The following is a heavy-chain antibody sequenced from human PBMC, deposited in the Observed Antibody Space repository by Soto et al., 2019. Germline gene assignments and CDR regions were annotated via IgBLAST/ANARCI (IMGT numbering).Heavy chain of an antibody. D-gene: IGHD7-27*01. CDR3: ACNWGNSLRNWLAP. Sequence: QVQLVQSGPEVRKPGSSMKVSCTASAGTFPHYALSWVRQAPGQGLEWMGGIIPVLGTTTYAQKFQGRVSITADESTSTAYIELTSLTSEDTAVYYCACNWGNSLRNWLAPWGQGTLVTVSS. CDR1: AGTFPHYA. CDR2: IIPVLGTT. V-gene: IGHV1-69*01. J-gene: IGHJ5*02.